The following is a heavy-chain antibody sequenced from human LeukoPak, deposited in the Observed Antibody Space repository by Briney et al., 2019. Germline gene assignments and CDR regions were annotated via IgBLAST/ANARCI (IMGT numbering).Heavy chain of an antibody. CDR2: IHSGGDT. CDR1: GGSISTYY. CDR3: ARYVGGTYYWIDY. J-gene: IGHJ4*02. Sequence: PSETLSLTCTVSGGSISTYYWTWVRQPPGKGLEWIGYIHSGGDTNYNPSLKSRVTISVDTSKNQFSLKLTSVTAADAAVYYCARYVGGTYYWIDYWGQGTLVTVSS. D-gene: IGHD1-26*01. V-gene: IGHV4-59*08.